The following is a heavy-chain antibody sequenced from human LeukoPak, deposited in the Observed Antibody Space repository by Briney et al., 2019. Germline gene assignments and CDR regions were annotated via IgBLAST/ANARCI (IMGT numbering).Heavy chain of an antibody. Sequence: SQTPSLTCAISGDSVSTNSAAWNWIRQSPSRGLEWLGRTYYRSKWYNDYAVSVKSRITINPDTSKNQFSLKLSSVTAADTAVYYCARGGKGVRFLEWPDPFDYWGQGTLVTVSS. V-gene: IGHV6-1*01. CDR1: GDSVSTNSAA. CDR2: TYYRSKWYN. D-gene: IGHD3-3*01. J-gene: IGHJ4*02. CDR3: ARGGKGVRFLEWPDPFDY.